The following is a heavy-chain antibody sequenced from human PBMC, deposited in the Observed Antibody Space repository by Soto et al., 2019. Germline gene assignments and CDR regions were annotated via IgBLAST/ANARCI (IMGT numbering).Heavy chain of an antibody. V-gene: IGHV4-28*01. CDR2: IYYSGTT. CDR1: GYSIGSSNG. D-gene: IGHD1-26*01. Sequence: SETLSLTCAVSGYSIGSSNGWGWIRQPPGKGLEWIGYIYYSGTTYYNPSLKSRVTMSVDTSKNQFSLKLTSVTAVDTAVYYCARREIQGPIDYWGQGTLVTVSS. J-gene: IGHJ4*02. CDR3: ARREIQGPIDY.